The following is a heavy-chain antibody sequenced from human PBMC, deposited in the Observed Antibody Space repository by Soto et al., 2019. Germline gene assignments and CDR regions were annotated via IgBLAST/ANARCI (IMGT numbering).Heavy chain of an antibody. CDR1: GYTFTSYG. CDR3: ARPGLYCSSTSCYEGWFDP. J-gene: IGHJ5*02. Sequence: QVQLVQSGAEVKKPGASVKVSCKASGYTFTSYGISWVRQAPGQGLERMGWISAYNGNTNYAQKLQGRVTMTTDTSTSTAYMELRSLRSDDTAVYYCARPGLYCSSTSCYEGWFDPWGQGTLVTVSS. D-gene: IGHD2-2*01. V-gene: IGHV1-18*01. CDR2: ISAYNGNT.